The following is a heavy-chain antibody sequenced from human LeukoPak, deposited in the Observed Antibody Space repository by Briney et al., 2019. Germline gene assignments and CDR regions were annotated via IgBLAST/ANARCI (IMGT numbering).Heavy chain of an antibody. J-gene: IGHJ4*02. V-gene: IGHV4-4*07. CDR3: ARGSDGEVTSDFDY. CDR2: IYTSGST. Sequence: SETLSLTCTVSGGSISSYYWSWIRQPAGKGLEWIGRIYTSGSTNYNPSLKSRVTMSVDTSKNQFSLKLSSVTAADTAVYYCARGSDGEVTSDFDYWGQGTLVTVSS. CDR1: GGSISSYY. D-gene: IGHD3-10*01.